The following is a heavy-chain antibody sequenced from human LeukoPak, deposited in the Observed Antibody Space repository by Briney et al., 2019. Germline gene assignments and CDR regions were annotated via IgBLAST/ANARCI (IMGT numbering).Heavy chain of an antibody. Sequence: PSETLPLTCTVSGGSISSYYWSWIRQPPGKGLEWIGYIYYSGSTNYNPSLKSRVTISVDTSKKQFSLKLTSVTVADTAVYYCARETSQKGAHYMDVWGKGTTVTISS. CDR3: ARETSQKGAHYMDV. V-gene: IGHV4-59*01. J-gene: IGHJ6*03. D-gene: IGHD3-16*01. CDR2: IYYSGST. CDR1: GGSISSYY.